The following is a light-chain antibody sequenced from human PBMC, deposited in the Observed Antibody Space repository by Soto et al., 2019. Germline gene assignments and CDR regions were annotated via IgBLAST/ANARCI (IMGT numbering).Light chain of an antibody. Sequence: QSVLTQPASVSGSPGQSITISCTGTSRDVGSYNLVSWYQQHPGKAPKLMIYEVSKRPSGVSNRFSGSKSGNTASLTISGLQAEDEADYYCCSYAGSSTFYVFGTGTKLTVL. CDR1: SRDVGSYNL. V-gene: IGLV2-23*02. CDR3: CSYAGSSTFYV. CDR2: EVS. J-gene: IGLJ1*01.